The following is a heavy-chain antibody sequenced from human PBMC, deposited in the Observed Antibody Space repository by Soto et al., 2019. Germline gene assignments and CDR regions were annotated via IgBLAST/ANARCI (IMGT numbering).Heavy chain of an antibody. CDR1: GYTFTSYD. J-gene: IGHJ6*03. Sequence: ASVKGSCKASGYTFTSYDINWVRQATGQGLEWMGWMNPNSGNTGYAQKFQGRVTMTRNTSISTAYMELSSLRSEDTAVYYCARWFGELLSGEYYYYYMDVWGKGTTVTVSS. V-gene: IGHV1-8*01. CDR3: ARWFGELLSGEYYYYYMDV. D-gene: IGHD3-10*01. CDR2: MNPNSGNT.